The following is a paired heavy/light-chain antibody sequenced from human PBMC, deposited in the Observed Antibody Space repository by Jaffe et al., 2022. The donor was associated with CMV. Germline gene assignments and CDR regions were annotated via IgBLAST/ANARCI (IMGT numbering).Heavy chain of an antibody. Sequence: QVQLVQSGAEVKKPGASVKVSCKASGYTFTSYYVHWVRQAPGQGLEWMGRLNPNGGATNYEQKFQGRATMTSDTSTSTVYMELSSLRSEDTAVYYCARGRGGDYYHSGGYYPGAFDFWGQGTVVTVSS. D-gene: IGHD3-22*01. V-gene: IGHV1-46*01. CDR2: LNPNGGAT. CDR3: ARGRGGDYYHSGGYYPGAFDF. CDR1: GYTFTSYY. J-gene: IGHJ3*01.
Light chain of an antibody. V-gene: IGKV1-5*03. CDR1: QSITKW. CDR3: QQYKTYWT. Sequence: DIQMTQSPSTLSASIGDRVTITCRASQSITKWLAWYQQKPGMAPKLLIYKASNLENGVPSRFSGSGSGTEFTLTISSLQPDDFATYYCQQYKTYWTFGQGTKVDIK. CDR2: KAS. J-gene: IGKJ1*01.